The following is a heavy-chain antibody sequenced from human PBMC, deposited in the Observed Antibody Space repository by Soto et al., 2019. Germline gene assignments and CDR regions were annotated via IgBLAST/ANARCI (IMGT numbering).Heavy chain of an antibody. CDR3: AKDQASGQGSFDS. CDR2: ISGSGGST. V-gene: IGHV3-23*01. J-gene: IGHJ4*02. Sequence: GGSLRLSCAASGFTFSSYAMSWVRQAPGKGLEWVSAISGSGGSTYYADSVKGRFTISRDNSKNTLYLQMNSLRADDTAVYYCAKDQASGQGSFDSWGQGTLVTVSS. CDR1: GFTFSSYA.